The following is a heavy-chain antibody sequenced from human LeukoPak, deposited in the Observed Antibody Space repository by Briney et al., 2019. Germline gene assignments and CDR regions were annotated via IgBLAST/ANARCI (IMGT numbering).Heavy chain of an antibody. J-gene: IGHJ5*02. V-gene: IGHV4-59*01. Sequence: SETLSLTCTVSGGSISNYYWSWIRQPPGKGLEWIGYIYYSGSTNYNPSLKSRVTISVDTSKNRFSLKLSSVTAADTAVYYCARERSMVRGVSWFDPWGQGTLVTVSS. D-gene: IGHD3-10*01. CDR3: ARERSMVRGVSWFDP. CDR2: IYYSGST. CDR1: GGSISNYY.